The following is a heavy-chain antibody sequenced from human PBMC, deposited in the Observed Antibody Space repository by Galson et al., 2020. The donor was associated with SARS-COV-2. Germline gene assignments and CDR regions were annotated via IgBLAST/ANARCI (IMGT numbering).Heavy chain of an antibody. J-gene: IGHJ4*02. Sequence: TGGSLRLSCAASGFTFSTYAMHWVRQAPGQGLEWVAVISNDGSNRYYADSVKGRFTISRDNSKNTLYVQMNSLRAEDTAVYYCARGPRFGESLSPFDYWGQGTLVTVSS. CDR2: ISNDGSNR. V-gene: IGHV3-30-3*01. CDR3: ARGPRFGESLSPFDY. D-gene: IGHD3-10*01. CDR1: GFTFSTYA.